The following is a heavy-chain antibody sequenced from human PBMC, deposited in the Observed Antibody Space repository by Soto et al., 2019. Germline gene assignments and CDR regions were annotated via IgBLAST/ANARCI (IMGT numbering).Heavy chain of an antibody. CDR3: ARGPFISRPSSVVPAAPIKNNWFDP. D-gene: IGHD2-2*01. J-gene: IGHJ5*02. CDR1: GGSFSGYY. CDR2: INHSGST. Sequence: QVQLQQWGAGLLKPSETLSLTCAVYGGSFSGYYWSWIRQPPGKGLEWIGEINHSGSTNYNPSLKSRVTISVDTSKNQFSLKLSSVTAADTAVYYCARGPFISRPSSVVPAAPIKNNWFDPWGQGTLVTVSS. V-gene: IGHV4-34*01.